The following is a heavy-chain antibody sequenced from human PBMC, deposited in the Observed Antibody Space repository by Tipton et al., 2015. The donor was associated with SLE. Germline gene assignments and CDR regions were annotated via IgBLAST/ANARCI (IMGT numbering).Heavy chain of an antibody. CDR2: IYHSGST. CDR3: ARDCMVRGVRGFDY. D-gene: IGHD3-10*01. Sequence: TLSLTCAVSGYSISSGYYWGWIRQPPGKGLEWIGSIYHSGSTYYNPSLKSRVTISVDTSKNQFSLKLSSVTAADTAVYYCARDCMVRGVRGFDYWGQGTLVTVSS. V-gene: IGHV4-38-2*02. CDR1: GYSISSGYY. J-gene: IGHJ4*02.